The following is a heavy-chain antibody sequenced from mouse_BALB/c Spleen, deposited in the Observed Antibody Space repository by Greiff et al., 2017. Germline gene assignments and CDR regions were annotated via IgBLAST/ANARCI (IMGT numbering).Heavy chain of an antibody. Sequence: EVQLMESGPGLVKPSQSLSLTCSVSGYSFTSGYFWNWIRQFPGNKLEWMGYISYDGSNNYNPSLKNRISITRDTSKNQFFLKLNSVTTEDTATYYCATHYYGYMDYWGQGTTLTVSS. D-gene: IGHD1-2*01. CDR1: GYSFTSGYF. CDR2: ISYDGSN. J-gene: IGHJ2*01. V-gene: IGHV3-6*02. CDR3: ATHYYGYMDY.